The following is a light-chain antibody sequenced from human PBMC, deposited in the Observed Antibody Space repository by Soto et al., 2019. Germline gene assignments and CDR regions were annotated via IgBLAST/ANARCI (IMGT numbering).Light chain of an antibody. Sequence: DIQMTQSPSSLSASVGDRVTITCQASQDITDHLNWYQQKPGKAPKLLIYDASNLETGVPSRFSGSGSGTDFTFTISSLQPEDIATFHCQQYDILLTFGGGTKVEIK. CDR2: DAS. CDR1: QDITDH. CDR3: QQYDILLT. V-gene: IGKV1-33*01. J-gene: IGKJ4*01.